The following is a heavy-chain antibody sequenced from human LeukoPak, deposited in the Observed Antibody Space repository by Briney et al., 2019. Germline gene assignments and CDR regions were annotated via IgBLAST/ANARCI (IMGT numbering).Heavy chain of an antibody. J-gene: IGHJ4*02. D-gene: IGHD3-22*01. CDR1: GFTFSSYA. V-gene: IGHV3-23*01. CDR2: ISGSGGST. Sequence: GGXLRLSCAASGFTFSSYAMSWVRQAPGKGLEWVSAISGSGGSTYYADSVKGRFTISRDNSKNTLYLQMNSLRAEDTAVYYCAKDSAFYDSSGYDYWGQGTLVTVSS. CDR3: AKDSAFYDSSGYDY.